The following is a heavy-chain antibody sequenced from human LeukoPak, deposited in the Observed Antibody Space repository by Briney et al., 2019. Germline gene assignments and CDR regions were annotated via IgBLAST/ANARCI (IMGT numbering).Heavy chain of an antibody. CDR1: GFTFDDYA. J-gene: IGHJ4*02. D-gene: IGHD6-6*01. Sequence: QPGGSLRLSCAASGFTFDDYAMHWVRHAPGKGLEWVSAISGSGGSTYYADSVKGRFTISRDNSKNTLYLQMNSLRAEDTAVYYCAKDRIAARRYFDYWGQGTLVTVSS. CDR2: ISGSGGST. V-gene: IGHV3-23*01. CDR3: AKDRIAARRYFDY.